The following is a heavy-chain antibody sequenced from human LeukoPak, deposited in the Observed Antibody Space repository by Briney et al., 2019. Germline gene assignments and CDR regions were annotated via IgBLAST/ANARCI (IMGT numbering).Heavy chain of an antibody. CDR1: GASISSGGYC. D-gene: IGHD3-10*01. V-gene: IGHV4-31*03. CDR3: ARGHYYYGPGSTYGMDV. Sequence: SQTLSPTCTVSGASISSGGYCWSWIRQHPGKGLEWIGYIYYSGRTYYNPSLKSRVTISVNTSKNQFSLKLSSVTASDTAVYYCARGHYYYGPGSTYGMDVWGQGTTVTVSS. CDR2: IYYSGRT. J-gene: IGHJ6*02.